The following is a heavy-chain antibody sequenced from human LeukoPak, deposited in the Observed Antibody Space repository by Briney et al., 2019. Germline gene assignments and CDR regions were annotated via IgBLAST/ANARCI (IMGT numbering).Heavy chain of an antibody. CDR3: ARYREARSSFVGATWDY. CDR2: IYYSGST. D-gene: IGHD1-26*01. J-gene: IGHJ4*02. CDR1: GGSISSSRYY. Sequence: PSETLSLTCTVSGGSISSSRYYWGWIRQPPGKGLEWIGSIYYSGSTYYNPSLKSRVTISVDTSKNQFSLKLSSVTAADTAVYYCARYREARSSFVGATWDYWGQGTLVTVSS. V-gene: IGHV4-39*01.